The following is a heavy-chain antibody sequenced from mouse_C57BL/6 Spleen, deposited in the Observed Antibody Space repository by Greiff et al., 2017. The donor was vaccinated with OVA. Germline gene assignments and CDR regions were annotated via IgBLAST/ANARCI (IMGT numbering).Heavy chain of an antibody. CDR2: IYPGDGDT. J-gene: IGHJ1*03. Sequence: QVQLQQSGPELVKPGASVKISCKASGYAFSSSWMNWVKQRPGKGLEWIGRIYPGDGDTNYNGKFKGKATLTVDKSSSTAYMQLTSLTSEDSAVYFCARGGTVSTMVTKWYFDVWGKGTTVTVSS. V-gene: IGHV1-82*01. CDR1: GYAFSSSW. CDR3: ARGGTVSTMVTKWYFDV. D-gene: IGHD2-2*01.